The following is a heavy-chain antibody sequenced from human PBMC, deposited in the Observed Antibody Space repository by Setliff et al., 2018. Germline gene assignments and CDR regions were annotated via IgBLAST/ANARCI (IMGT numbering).Heavy chain of an antibody. Sequence: TLSLTCTVSGGSFTTYYWSWIRQSPGKGLEWIGYIYYSGSTNYNPSLKSRVSISVDTSKNQFSLKLSSVTAADTAFYYCARDQYSSGWYGAPESYFDCWGQGILVTVSS. D-gene: IGHD6-19*01. J-gene: IGHJ4*02. CDR3: ARDQYSSGWYGAPESYFDC. CDR1: GGSFTTYY. CDR2: IYYSGST. V-gene: IGHV4-59*01.